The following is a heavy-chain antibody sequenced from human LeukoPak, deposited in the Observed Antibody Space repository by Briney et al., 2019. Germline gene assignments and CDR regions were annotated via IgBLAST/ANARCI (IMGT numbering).Heavy chain of an antibody. Sequence: GGSLRLSCAASGFTFSSHGMHWVGQAPGQGLDRVAVISYDGSNKYYADSVKGRFTISRDNSKNTLYLQMNSLRAEDTAVYYCAKDRHSSSWYGADWNWFDPWGQGTLVTVSS. CDR1: GFTFSSHG. CDR3: AKDRHSSSWYGADWNWFDP. D-gene: IGHD6-13*01. J-gene: IGHJ5*02. CDR2: ISYDGSNK. V-gene: IGHV3-30*18.